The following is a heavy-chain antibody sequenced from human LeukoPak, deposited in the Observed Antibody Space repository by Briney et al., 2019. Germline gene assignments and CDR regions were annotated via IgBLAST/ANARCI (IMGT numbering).Heavy chain of an antibody. CDR3: AKAEYSSGWYDAFDI. V-gene: IGHV3-23*01. J-gene: IGHJ3*02. CDR2: ISGSGGST. D-gene: IGHD6-19*01. CDR1: GFTFSSYA. Sequence: SGGSLRLSCAASGFTFSSYAMSWVRQAPGRGLEWVSAISGSGGSTYYAGSVKGRFTISRDNSKNTLYLQMNSLRAEDTAVYYCAKAEYSSGWYDAFDIWGQGTMVTVSS.